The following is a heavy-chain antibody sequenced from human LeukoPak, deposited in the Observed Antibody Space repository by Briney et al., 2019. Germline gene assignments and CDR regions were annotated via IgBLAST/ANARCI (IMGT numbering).Heavy chain of an antibody. V-gene: IGHV4-4*02. D-gene: IGHD2-2*01. CDR3: ARSTSATVSTSLDY. J-gene: IGHJ4*02. CDR1: GGSISSSNW. CDR2: IYHSGST. Sequence: SETLSLTCTVSGGSISSSNWWSWVRQPPGKGLEWIGEIYHSGSTNYNPSLKSRVTISVDKSKNQFSLKLSSVTAADTAVYYCARSTSATVSTSLDYWGQGTLVTVSS.